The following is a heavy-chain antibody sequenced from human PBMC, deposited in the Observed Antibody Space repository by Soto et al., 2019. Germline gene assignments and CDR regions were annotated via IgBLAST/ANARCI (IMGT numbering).Heavy chain of an antibody. Sequence: GVLRLSCAASGFTSTNYVMNWVRQAPGKGLEWVSSISGSGTTTFYADSVKGRFIISRDNSKNTLYLQLNSLRAEDTALYYCAKDRVGGVPDAFDIWGQGTMVTVSS. CDR1: GFTSTNYV. CDR2: ISGSGTTT. V-gene: IGHV3-23*01. CDR3: AKDRVGGVPDAFDI. J-gene: IGHJ3*02. D-gene: IGHD2-8*01.